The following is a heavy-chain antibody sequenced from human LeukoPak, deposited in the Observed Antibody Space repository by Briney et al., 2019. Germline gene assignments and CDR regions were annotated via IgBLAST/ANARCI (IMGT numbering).Heavy chain of an antibody. V-gene: IGHV3-23*01. D-gene: IGHD5-24*01. CDR2: ISGSGGST. CDR3: AKVGWGWLQSNFDY. CDR1: GFTFSSYA. Sequence: QSGGSLRLSCAASGFTFSSYAMSWVRQAPGKGLEWVSAISGSGGSTYYADSVKGRFTISRDDSKNTVNLQLNSLRAEDTAVYYCAKVGWGWLQSNFDYWGQGTLVTVSS. J-gene: IGHJ4*02.